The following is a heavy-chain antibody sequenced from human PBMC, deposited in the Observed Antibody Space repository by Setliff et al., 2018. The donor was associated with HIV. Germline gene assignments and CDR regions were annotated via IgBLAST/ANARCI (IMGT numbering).Heavy chain of an antibody. V-gene: IGHV4-61*02. J-gene: IGHJ5*02. Sequence: KPSETLSLTCTVSGGSISSGSYYWSWIRQPAGKGLEWIGRIYTNGSTNYNPSLKSRATIAVDTSKNQFSLKLSSVTAADTAVYYCARSVVVVTVEWFDPWGQGTLVTVS. CDR2: IYTNGST. CDR3: ARSVVVVTVEWFDP. D-gene: IGHD2-21*02. CDR1: GGSISSGSYY.